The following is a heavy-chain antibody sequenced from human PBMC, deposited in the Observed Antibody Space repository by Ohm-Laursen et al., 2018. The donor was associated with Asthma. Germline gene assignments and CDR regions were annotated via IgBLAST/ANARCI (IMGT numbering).Heavy chain of an antibody. CDR1: GGTFSSYA. V-gene: IGHV1-8*02. CDR3: ARVGKGGNSGIDF. CDR2: MNPNSGTT. J-gene: IGHJ4*02. Sequence: ASVKVSCKASGGTFSSYAISWVRQATGQGLEWMGWMNPNSGTTGYAQKFQGRVTMTRNASITTAYMELSSLRSDDTAVYYCARVGKGGNSGIDFWGLGTQVTVTS. D-gene: IGHD4-23*01.